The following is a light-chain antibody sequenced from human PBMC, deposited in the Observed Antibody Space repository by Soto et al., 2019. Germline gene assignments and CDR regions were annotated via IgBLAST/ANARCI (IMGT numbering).Light chain of an antibody. J-gene: IGKJ1*01. Sequence: EIVLTQSPGTLSLSPGERVSLSCRASQTVRSSYIAWYQQQPGQPPRLLIYGASSRATGTPDRFSGSESGTDFTLTISRLEPEDFAVYYCQQYGSSPWTFGQGTKVEIK. CDR1: QTVRSSY. CDR2: GAS. CDR3: QQYGSSPWT. V-gene: IGKV3-20*01.